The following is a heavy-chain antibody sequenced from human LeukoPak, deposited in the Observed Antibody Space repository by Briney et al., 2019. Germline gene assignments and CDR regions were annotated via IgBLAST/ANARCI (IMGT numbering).Heavy chain of an antibody. Sequence: ASVNVSCKSSGYTFTAYAMHWVRQPAGQGLERMGWITPSDGANYAQKFQGRVTMTRDTSMSTAYMDLNRLTSDDTAVYFCARDRYGDGFAHFDYWGQGTLVTVSS. D-gene: IGHD5-24*01. CDR2: ITPSDGA. V-gene: IGHV1-2*02. CDR1: GYTFTAYA. J-gene: IGHJ4*02. CDR3: ARDRYGDGFAHFDY.